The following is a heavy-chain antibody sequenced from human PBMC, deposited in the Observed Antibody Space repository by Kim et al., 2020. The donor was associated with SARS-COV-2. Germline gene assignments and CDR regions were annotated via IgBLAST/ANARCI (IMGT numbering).Heavy chain of an antibody. J-gene: IGHJ5*02. CDR3: ARSVTGRGGTAHWFDP. CDR2: INAGNGDT. Sequence: ASVKVSCKASGYTFTSYAMHWVRQAPGQRLEWMGWINAGNGDTKYSEKLQGRVTFTRDTSASTAYMELSSLRSEDTAVYYCARSVTGRGGTAHWFDPWGQGTLVIVSS. CDR1: GYTFTSYA. V-gene: IGHV1-3*01. D-gene: IGHD1-1*01.